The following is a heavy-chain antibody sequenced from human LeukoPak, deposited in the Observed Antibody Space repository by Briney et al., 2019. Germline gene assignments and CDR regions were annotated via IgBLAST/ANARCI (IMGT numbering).Heavy chain of an antibody. Sequence: SETLSLTCTVSDDSISDYYRGWIRQPPGKGLEWIGYFHNSGTSTYNPSLKSRVTISVDTSKNQFSLKLSSVTAADTAVYYCARDTSSGYAFDIWGQGTMVTVSS. CDR1: DDSISDYY. J-gene: IGHJ3*02. V-gene: IGHV4-59*01. CDR3: ARDTSSGYAFDI. D-gene: IGHD3-22*01. CDR2: FHNSGTS.